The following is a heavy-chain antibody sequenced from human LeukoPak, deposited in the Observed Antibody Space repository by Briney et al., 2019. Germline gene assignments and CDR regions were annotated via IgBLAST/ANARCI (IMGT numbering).Heavy chain of an antibody. Sequence: AASVKVSCKASGGTFSSYAISWVRQAPGQGPEWMGRIIPILGIANYAQKFQGRVTITADKSTSTAYMELSSLRSEDTAVYYCAPYVWGSYRLSRSDPWGQGTLVTVSS. CDR3: APYVWGSYRLSRSDP. CDR2: IIPILGIA. D-gene: IGHD3-16*02. CDR1: GGTFSSYA. V-gene: IGHV1-69*04. J-gene: IGHJ5*02.